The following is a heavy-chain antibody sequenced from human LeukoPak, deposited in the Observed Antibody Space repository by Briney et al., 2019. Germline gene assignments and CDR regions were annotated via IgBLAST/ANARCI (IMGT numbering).Heavy chain of an antibody. CDR2: INHSGST. J-gene: IGHJ4*02. CDR1: GGSFSGYY. CDR3: ASLSGSGSSDY. V-gene: IGHV4-34*01. D-gene: IGHD3-10*01. Sequence: SETLSLTCAVYGGSFSGYYWSWIRQPPGKGLEWIGEINHSGSTNYNPSLKSRDTISVDTSKNQFSLKLSSVTAADTAVYYCASLSGSGSSDYWGQGTLVTVSS.